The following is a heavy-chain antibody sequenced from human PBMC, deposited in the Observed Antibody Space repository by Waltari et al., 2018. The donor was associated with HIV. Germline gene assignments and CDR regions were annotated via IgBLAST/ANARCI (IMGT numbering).Heavy chain of an antibody. CDR2: IHSSGTS. D-gene: IGHD6-13*01. V-gene: IGHV4-4*07. Sequence: QVHLQESGPGLVKPSETLSLTCTVSSDSISSYFWSWIRQPAGKGLEWIGRIHSSGTSNDNSSLKSRVTMSVDTSKNQFSLNLSSVTAADTAVYYCAREKQQLGFDYWGQETLVTVSS. J-gene: IGHJ4*02. CDR3: AREKQQLGFDY. CDR1: SDSISSYF.